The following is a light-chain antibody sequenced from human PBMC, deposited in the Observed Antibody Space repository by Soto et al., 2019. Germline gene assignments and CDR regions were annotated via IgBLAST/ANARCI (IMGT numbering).Light chain of an antibody. V-gene: IGKV3-11*01. Sequence: EIVLTQSQATLSLSPGERATLSCRASQSVSSYLAWYQHKPGQAPRLLIYDASNRATGIPARFSGSGSGTDFTLTISSLEPEDFAVYYCQQSSNWPITFGQGTRLEIK. CDR3: QQSSNWPIT. J-gene: IGKJ5*01. CDR1: QSVSSY. CDR2: DAS.